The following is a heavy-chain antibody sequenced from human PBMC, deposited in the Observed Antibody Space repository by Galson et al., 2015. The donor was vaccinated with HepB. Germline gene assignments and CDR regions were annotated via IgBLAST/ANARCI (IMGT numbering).Heavy chain of an antibody. D-gene: IGHD3-16*01. Sequence: SLRLSCAASGVTYRSHWMSWVRQAPGEGLESVANIKQDGSEKYYVDSVKGRFTISRDNAKNSLYLQMNSLKAEDTAVYYCARLTEDYGMDVWGQGTTVTVSS. J-gene: IGHJ6*02. CDR1: GVTYRSHW. CDR3: ARLTEDYGMDV. V-gene: IGHV3-7*03. CDR2: IKQDGSEK.